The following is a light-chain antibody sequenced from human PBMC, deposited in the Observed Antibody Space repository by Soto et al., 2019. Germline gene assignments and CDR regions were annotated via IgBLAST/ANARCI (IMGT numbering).Light chain of an antibody. Sequence: QSALTQPPSASGSPGQSVTISCTGTSSDVGGYKYVSWYQQHPGKAPKLIIYEVTKRPSGVPDRFSASKSGNTASLTVSGLQAEDEADYYGSSFAGTSDVGVFGTGTKRTVL. V-gene: IGLV2-8*01. CDR3: SSFAGTSDVGV. CDR2: EVT. J-gene: IGLJ1*01. CDR1: SSDVGGYKY.